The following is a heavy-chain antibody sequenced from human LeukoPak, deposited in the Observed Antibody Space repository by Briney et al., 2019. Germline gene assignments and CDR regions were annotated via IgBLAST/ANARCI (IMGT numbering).Heavy chain of an antibody. Sequence: GGSLRLSCAASGFTFSTYEMNWVRQAPGKGLEWVSYISSSSSTIYYADSVKGRFTISRDNAKNSLYLQMNSLRDEDTAVYYCARDLRTAYYYGSGRSYAFDIWGQGTMVTVSS. CDR1: GFTFSTYE. V-gene: IGHV3-48*02. CDR3: ARDLRTAYYYGSGRSYAFDI. CDR2: ISSSSSTI. J-gene: IGHJ3*02. D-gene: IGHD3-10*01.